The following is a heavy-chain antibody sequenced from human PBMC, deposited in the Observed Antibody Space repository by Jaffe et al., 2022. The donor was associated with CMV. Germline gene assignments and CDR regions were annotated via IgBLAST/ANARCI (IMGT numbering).Heavy chain of an antibody. CDR3: ARAGRYSSSWYPSN. D-gene: IGHD6-13*01. V-gene: IGHV4-34*01. Sequence: QVQLQQWGAGLLKPSETLSLTCAVYGGSFSGYYWSWIRQPPGKGLEWIGEINHSGSTNYNPSLKSRVTISVDTSKNQFSLKLSSVTAADTAVYYCARAGRYSSSWYPSNWGQGTLVTVSS. CDR1: GGSFSGYY. CDR2: INHSGST. J-gene: IGHJ4*02.